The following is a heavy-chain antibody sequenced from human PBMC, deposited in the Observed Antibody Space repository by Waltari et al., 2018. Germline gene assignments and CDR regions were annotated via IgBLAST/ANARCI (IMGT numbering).Heavy chain of an antibody. CDR2: ISGSGGST. J-gene: IGHJ6*02. V-gene: IGHV3-23*01. Sequence: EVQLLESGGGLVQPGGSLRLSCAASGFTFSSYAMSWVRQAPGKGLEWVSAISGSGGSTYYADSVKGRFTISRDNSKNTLYLQMNSLRAEDTAVYYCANWPFIITHYYYGMDVWGQGTTVIVSS. CDR3: ANWPFIITHYYYGMDV. D-gene: IGHD3-10*01. CDR1: GFTFSSYA.